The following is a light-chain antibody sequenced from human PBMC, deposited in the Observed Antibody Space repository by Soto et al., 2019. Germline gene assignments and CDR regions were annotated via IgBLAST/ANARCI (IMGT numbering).Light chain of an antibody. CDR3: CSYAGSSTPYV. V-gene: IGLV2-23*02. Sequence: QPVLTQPASVSGSPGQSMTISCTRTSSDVGSYNLVSWYQQHPGKAPKLMIYEVSKRPSGVSNRFSGSKSGNTASLTISGLQAEDEADYYCCSYAGSSTPYVFGTGTKVTVL. CDR1: SSDVGSYNL. CDR2: EVS. J-gene: IGLJ1*01.